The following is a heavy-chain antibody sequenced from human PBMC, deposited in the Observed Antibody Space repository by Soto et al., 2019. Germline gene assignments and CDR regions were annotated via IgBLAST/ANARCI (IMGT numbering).Heavy chain of an antibody. V-gene: IGHV3-33*01. J-gene: IGHJ6*02. CDR2: IWYDGSNK. CDR3: ARDGQSLAPYALDV. CDR1: GFTFRSHA. Sequence: QVQVVEFGGGVVQPGRSLRLSCTASGFTFRSHAMHWVRQAPGKGLEWVAQIWYDGSNKYYADSVKGRFTISRDNSKNTLYVQMDSLRVEDTAVYYCARDGQSLAPYALDVWGQGTSVTVSS. D-gene: IGHD6-19*01.